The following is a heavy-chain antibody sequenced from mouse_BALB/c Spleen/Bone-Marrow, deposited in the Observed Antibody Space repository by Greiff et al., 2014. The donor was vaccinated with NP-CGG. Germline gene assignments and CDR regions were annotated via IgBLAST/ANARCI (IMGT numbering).Heavy chain of an antibody. V-gene: IGHV1-67*01. Sequence: VQLQQSGPGLVRPGVSVKISCKGSGYTFTDYAMHWVKQSHAKSLEWIGVISTYSGNTNYNQKFKGKATMTVGKSSSTAYMELARLTSEDSAIYYCARAGYGSSYDWFAYWGQGTLVTVSA. CDR1: GYTFTDYA. D-gene: IGHD1-1*01. J-gene: IGHJ3*01. CDR3: ARAGYGSSYDWFAY. CDR2: ISTYSGNT.